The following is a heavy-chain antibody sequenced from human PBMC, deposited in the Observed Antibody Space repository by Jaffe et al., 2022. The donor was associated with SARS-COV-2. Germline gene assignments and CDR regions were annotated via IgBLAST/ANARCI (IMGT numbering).Heavy chain of an antibody. CDR3: ARSVDDSSGYQEYYFDY. CDR2: IYYSGST. CDR1: GGSISSYY. J-gene: IGHJ4*02. V-gene: IGHV4-59*08. D-gene: IGHD3-22*01. Sequence: QVQLQESGPGLVKPSETLSLTCTVSGGSISSYYWSWIRQPPGKGLEWIGYIYYSGSTNYNPSLKSRVTISVDTSKNQFSLKLSSVTAADTAVYYCARSVDDSSGYQEYYFDYWGQGTLVTVSS.